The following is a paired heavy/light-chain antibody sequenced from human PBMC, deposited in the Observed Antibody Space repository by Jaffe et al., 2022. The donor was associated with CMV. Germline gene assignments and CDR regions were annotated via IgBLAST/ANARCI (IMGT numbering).Heavy chain of an antibody. J-gene: IGHJ4*02. CDR1: GGSISGDNW. CDR2: IHHGGST. V-gene: IGHV4-4*02. Sequence: QVQLQESGPGLVKPSGTLSLTCVVSGGSISGDNWWSWVRQPPGKGLEWIGEIHHGGSTNYRSSLKSRVTMTVDKSKNQFSLNLSSVTAADTAVYYCATHARADGAYAPDYWGQGTLVTVSS. CDR3: ATHARADGAYAPDY. D-gene: IGHD4-17*01.
Light chain of an antibody. CDR1: QGIRNY. V-gene: IGKV1-17*01. CDR2: AAS. Sequence: DIQMTQSPSSLSASVGDRVTITCRASQGIRNYLGWYQQKPGRAPKRLIYAASSLQSGVPSRFSGSGSGTDFTLTISSLQPEDFATYYCLQHNTYPPTFGQGTKLEIK. CDR3: LQHNTYPPT. J-gene: IGKJ2*01.